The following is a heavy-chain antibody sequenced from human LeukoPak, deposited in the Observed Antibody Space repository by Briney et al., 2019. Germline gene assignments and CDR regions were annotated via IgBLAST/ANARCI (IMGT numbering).Heavy chain of an antibody. CDR2: IYYTGGT. D-gene: IGHD2-21*02. CDR3: ARNGFRTYCGDGCYSDYMDV. V-gene: IGHV4-59*02. Sequence: SETLSLTCTVSGGSVSGDSWTRIRQPAGKGLEWIGYIYYTGGTNYNPSLKSRVAMSVDTSKNQFSLKLTSVTAADTAVYYCARNGFRTYCGDGCYSDYMDVWGQGTTVTVAS. J-gene: IGHJ6*03. CDR1: GGSVSGDS.